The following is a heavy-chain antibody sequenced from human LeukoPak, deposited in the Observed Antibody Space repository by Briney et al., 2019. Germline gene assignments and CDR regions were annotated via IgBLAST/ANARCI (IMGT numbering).Heavy chain of an antibody. CDR2: IYHSGST. V-gene: IGHV4-30-2*01. CDR1: GGSISSGGYY. J-gene: IGHJ3*02. D-gene: IGHD2-2*01. CDR3: ARDGHWSSTTDAFDI. Sequence: PSQTLSLTCTVSGGSISSGGYYWNWIRQPPGKGLEWIGYIYHSGSTYYNPSLKSRVTISVDRSKNQFSLKLSSVTAADTAVYYCARDGHWSSTTDAFDIWGQGTMVTVSS.